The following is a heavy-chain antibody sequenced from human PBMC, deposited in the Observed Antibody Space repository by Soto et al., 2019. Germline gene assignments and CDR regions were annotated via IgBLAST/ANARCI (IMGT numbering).Heavy chain of an antibody. CDR1: GFTFSNAW. Sequence: GGSLRLYCAASGFTFSNAWMNWVRQAPGKGLEWVGRIKSKTDGGTTDYAAPVKGRFTISRDDSKNTLYLQMNSLKTEDTAVYYCTTRYCSSTSCYGDYYYYGMDVCGQGTTVTVSS. V-gene: IGHV3-15*07. CDR3: TTRYCSSTSCYGDYYYYGMDV. CDR2: IKSKTDGGTT. J-gene: IGHJ6*02. D-gene: IGHD2-2*01.